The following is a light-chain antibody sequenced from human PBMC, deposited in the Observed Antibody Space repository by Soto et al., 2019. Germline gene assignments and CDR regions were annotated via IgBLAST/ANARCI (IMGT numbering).Light chain of an antibody. CDR3: SSYTLRNTLVL. J-gene: IGLJ3*02. Sequence: QSALTQPASVSGSPGQSITISCTGTSSDVGGYNFVSWYQQHPGKAPRLIIYEVSSRPSGVSYRSSGSKSGNTASLTISGLQAEDEADYYCSSYTLRNTLVLFGGGTKLTVL. CDR2: EVS. V-gene: IGLV2-14*01. CDR1: SSDVGGYNF.